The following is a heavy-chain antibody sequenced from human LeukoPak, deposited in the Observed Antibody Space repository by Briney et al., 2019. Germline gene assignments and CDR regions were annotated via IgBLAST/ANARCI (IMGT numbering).Heavy chain of an antibody. CDR3: ARGRWLVRRYFDY. CDR1: GASIRSSF. Sequence: SETLSLTCTVSGASIRSSFWNWIRQPPGRGLEWIGYLSMRGTTNYNPSLKSRVTISVDTSKNQFSLKLSSVTAADTAVYYCARGRWLVRRYFDYWGQGTLVTVSS. CDR2: LSMRGTT. V-gene: IGHV4-59*12. J-gene: IGHJ4*02. D-gene: IGHD6-19*01.